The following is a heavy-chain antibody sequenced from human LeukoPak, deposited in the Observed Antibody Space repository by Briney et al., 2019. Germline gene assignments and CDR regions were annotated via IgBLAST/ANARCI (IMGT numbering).Heavy chain of an antibody. CDR3: ARHDHDILTGYTY. Sequence: SETLSLTCAVSGGSISSGGYYWSWIRQRPGKGLEWIGYIYYSGSTYYNPSLKSRVTISVDTSKNQFSLKLSSVTAADTAVYYCARHDHDILTGYTYWGQGTLVTVSS. CDR1: GGSISSGGYY. CDR2: IYYSGST. D-gene: IGHD3-9*01. V-gene: IGHV4-31*11. J-gene: IGHJ4*02.